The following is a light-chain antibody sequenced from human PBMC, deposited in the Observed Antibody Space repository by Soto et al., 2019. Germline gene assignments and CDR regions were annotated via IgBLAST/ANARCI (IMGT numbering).Light chain of an antibody. CDR1: QSVSNNY. CDR2: GAS. CDR3: QRYGSSPPHS. J-gene: IGKJ2*03. V-gene: IGKV3-20*01. Sequence: EIVLTQSPGTLSLSPGEGATLSCRASQSVSNNYIAWYQQKPGQAPRLLISGASSRATGIPVRFSGSGSGTDFTLSISRLESEDFAVYYCQRYGSSPPHSFGQGTKLE.